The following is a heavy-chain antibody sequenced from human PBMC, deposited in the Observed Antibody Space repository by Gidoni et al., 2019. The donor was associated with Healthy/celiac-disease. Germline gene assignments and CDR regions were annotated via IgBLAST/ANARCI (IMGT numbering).Heavy chain of an antibody. CDR3: AKEGGYSSSWYYFDY. CDR1: GCAFDAYA. CDR2: ISWNSGSI. J-gene: IGHJ4*02. Sequence: VQLVEYGGGVVQPGRSLRVSWADSGCAFDAYAMHWVRQAPGKGLEWVSVISWNSGSIGYAASVKGRFSISRDNAKNSLYLQMNSLRAEDTALYYCAKEGGYSSSWYYFDYWGQGPLVTVSS. V-gene: IGHV3-9*01. D-gene: IGHD6-13*01.